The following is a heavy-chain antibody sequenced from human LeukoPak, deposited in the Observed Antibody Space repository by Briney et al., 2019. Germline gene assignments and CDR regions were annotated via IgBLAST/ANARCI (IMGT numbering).Heavy chain of an antibody. J-gene: IGHJ5*02. Sequence: PGVSLRLSCAASGFMFSSYAMSWVRQAPGKGLEWVSSISGGGSNTYLADSVKVRFSVSRDYSKHTLYLQMNSLPAEDTATYYCAKGCRSASCDEGRWFDPWGQGTLVIVSS. V-gene: IGHV3-23*01. CDR2: ISGGGSNT. D-gene: IGHD2-2*01. CDR1: GFMFSSYA. CDR3: AKGCRSASCDEGRWFDP.